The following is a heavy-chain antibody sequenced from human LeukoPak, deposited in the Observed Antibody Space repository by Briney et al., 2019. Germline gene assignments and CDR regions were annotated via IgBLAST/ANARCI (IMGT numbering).Heavy chain of an antibody. D-gene: IGHD3-3*02. V-gene: IGHV1-2*02. CDR1: GYTFSDFY. Sequence: ASVKVSCKASGYTFSDFYIHWVRQAPGQGLEYVGWITPKSGDTYSPQRFQGRVTMTRDASISTAYMELSGLRSDDTAVYFCARVRLADERAWVYWGQGTLVTVSS. CDR2: ITPKSGDT. CDR3: ARVRLADERAWVY. J-gene: IGHJ4*02.